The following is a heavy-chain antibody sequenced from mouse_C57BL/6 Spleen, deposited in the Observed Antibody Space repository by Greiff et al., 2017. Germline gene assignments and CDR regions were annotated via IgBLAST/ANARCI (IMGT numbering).Heavy chain of an antibody. J-gene: IGHJ3*01. V-gene: IGHV1-15*01. CDR3: TAQGTYYYSCITTGFAY. CDR1: GYTFTDYE. CDR2: IDPETGGT. Sequence: VQLQQSGAELVRPGASVTLSCKASGYTFTDYEMHWVKQTPVHGLEWIGAIDPETGGTAYNQQFQGKAILTADKSSSTAYMELRSLTSEYSAVFYRTAQGTYYYSCITTGFAYWGQGTLVTVSA. D-gene: IGHD2-12*01.